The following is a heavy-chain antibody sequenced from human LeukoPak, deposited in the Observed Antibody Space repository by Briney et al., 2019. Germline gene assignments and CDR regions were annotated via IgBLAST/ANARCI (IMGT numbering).Heavy chain of an antibody. CDR2: IKQDGSEK. D-gene: IGHD3-10*01. CDR1: EFSVGSNY. CDR3: AREEGRGYYFGSGSYTNY. V-gene: IGHV3-7*01. J-gene: IGHJ4*02. Sequence: GGSLRLSCAASEFSVGSNYMTWVRQAPGKGLEWVANIKQDGSEKYYVDSVKGRFTISRDNAKNSLYLQMNSLRAEDTAVYYCAREEGRGYYFGSGSYTNYWGQGTLVTVSS.